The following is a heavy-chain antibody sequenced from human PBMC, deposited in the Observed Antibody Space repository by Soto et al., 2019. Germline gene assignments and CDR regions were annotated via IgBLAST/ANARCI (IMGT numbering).Heavy chain of an antibody. D-gene: IGHD1-7*01. CDR3: AKDRRAGGNYGFYSDF. CDR2: SSATGAGT. CDR1: GFTFSSYG. V-gene: IGHV3-23*01. Sequence: EVQLLDSGGGLVQPGGSLRLSCAASGFTFSSYGMTWVRQAPGKGLEWVSFSSATGAGTYYADSVQGRFTISRDNSKNTLYLQMTSLRADDTAVYYCAKDRRAGGNYGFYSDFWGQGALVIVSS. J-gene: IGHJ4*02.